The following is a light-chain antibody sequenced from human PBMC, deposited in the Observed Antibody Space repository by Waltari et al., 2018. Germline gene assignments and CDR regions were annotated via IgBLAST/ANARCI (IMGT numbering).Light chain of an antibody. Sequence: VVMTQSPPSLPVTVGQPASIPCRSSQSLVYSDGNTYLSWFLQRPGQSPRRLIYKVSNRDSGVPDRFSGSGSGTDFTLKISRVEAEDVGIYYCMQGTHWPPWTFGQGTKVEIK. V-gene: IGKV2-30*01. CDR2: KVS. CDR3: MQGTHWPPWT. CDR1: QSLVYSDGNTY. J-gene: IGKJ1*01.